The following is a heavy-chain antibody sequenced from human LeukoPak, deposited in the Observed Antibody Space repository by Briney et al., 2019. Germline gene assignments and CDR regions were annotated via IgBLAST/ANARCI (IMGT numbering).Heavy chain of an antibody. CDR2: ISSSGSIK. V-gene: IGHV3-11*04. CDR3: ASYKVGDFWSGYADV. CDR1: GFTFSDKY. D-gene: IGHD3-3*01. J-gene: IGHJ6*04. Sequence: GGSLRLSCAASGFTFSDKYMSWIRQAPGKRLEWVSYISSSGSIKYYADSAKGRFTISRDNSKKSLYLQMNSLRAEDTAVYYCASYKVGDFWSGYADVWGKGTTVTVSS.